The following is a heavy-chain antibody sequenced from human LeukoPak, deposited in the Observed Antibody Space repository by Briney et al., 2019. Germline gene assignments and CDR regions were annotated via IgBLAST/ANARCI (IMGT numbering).Heavy chain of an antibody. CDR2: IYYSGST. V-gene: IGHV4-59*03. D-gene: IGHD3-22*01. J-gene: IGHJ4*02. Sequence: SETLSLTCTVSGGSISSYYWSWIRQPPGKGLEWIGCIYYSGSTNYNPSLKSRVTISVDTSKNQFSLKLSSVTAADTAVYYCAGAQGAYYDTEFDYWGQGTLVTVSS. CDR3: AGAQGAYYDTEFDY. CDR1: GGSISSYY.